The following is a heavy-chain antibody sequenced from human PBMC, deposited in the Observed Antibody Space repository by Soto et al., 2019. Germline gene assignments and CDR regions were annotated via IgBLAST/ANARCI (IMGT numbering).Heavy chain of an antibody. CDR1: GYPVTAYY. J-gene: IGHJ3*02. Sequence: QLHLVQSGAVVKKPGASVTVSCSASGYPVTAYYMHWVRQAPGRGLEWMGGINPATGAAKYTQTCQGRVTMTRDTSTSTVFMELSGLTPEDTAVFYCARGGGVGVAGSAAFDMWGQGTLVTVSS. CDR2: INPATGAA. D-gene: IGHD3-3*01. CDR3: ARGGGVGVAGSAAFDM. V-gene: IGHV1-2*02.